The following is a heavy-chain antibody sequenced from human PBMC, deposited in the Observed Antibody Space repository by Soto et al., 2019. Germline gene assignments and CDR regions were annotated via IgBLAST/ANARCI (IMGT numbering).Heavy chain of an antibody. D-gene: IGHD3-3*01. J-gene: IGHJ4*02. CDR1: GFTFNSYA. CDR2: ISGSGGST. V-gene: IGHV3-23*01. CDR3: AKAEPITIFGVVIMVSDY. Sequence: EVQLLESGGGLVQPGGSLRLSCAASGFTFNSYAMSWVRQAPGKGLEWVSAISGSGGSTYYADSVKGRFTISRDNSKNTLYLQMNSLRAEDTAVYYCAKAEPITIFGVVIMVSDYWGQGTLVTVSS.